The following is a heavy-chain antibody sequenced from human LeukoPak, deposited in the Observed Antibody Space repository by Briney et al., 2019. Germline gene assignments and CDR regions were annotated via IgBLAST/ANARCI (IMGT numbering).Heavy chain of an antibody. D-gene: IGHD3-16*02. J-gene: IGHJ4*02. CDR1: GFTFSSYA. V-gene: IGHV3-21*01. CDR3: ARDPFYDYVWGSYPQFDY. CDR2: ISSSSSYI. Sequence: GGSLRLSCAASGFTFSSYAMNWVRQAPGKGLEWVSSISSSSSYIYYADSVKGRFTISRDNAKNSLYLQMNSLRAEDTAVYYCARDPFYDYVWGSYPQFDYWGQGTLVTVSS.